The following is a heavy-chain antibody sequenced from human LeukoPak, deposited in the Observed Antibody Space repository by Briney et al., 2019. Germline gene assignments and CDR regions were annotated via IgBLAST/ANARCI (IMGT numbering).Heavy chain of an antibody. D-gene: IGHD2-2*02. CDR1: GYTFTSYD. Sequence: GASVKVSCKASGYTFTSYDINWVRQATGQGLEWMGWINAGNGNTKYSQKFQGRVTTTRDTSASTAYMELSSLRSEDTAVYYCAVGHCSSTSCYNYYYGMDVWGQGTTVTVSS. CDR3: AVGHCSSTSCYNYYYGMDV. V-gene: IGHV1-3*01. CDR2: INAGNGNT. J-gene: IGHJ6*02.